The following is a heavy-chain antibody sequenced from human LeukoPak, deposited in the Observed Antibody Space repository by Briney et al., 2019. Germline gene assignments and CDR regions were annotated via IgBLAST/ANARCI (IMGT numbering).Heavy chain of an antibody. CDR1: GGSISSASYY. V-gene: IGHV4-61*09. D-gene: IGHD2-15*01. CDR2: IYTSGRT. Sequence: SETLSLTCTVSGGSISSASYYWSWIRQPAEKGLEWIGHIYTSGRTNYNPSLKSRVSISVDTSKNQFSLNLTSVTAADTAVYYCVRGSWLRVVTLLDYWGQGSLVTVSS. CDR3: VRGSWLRVVTLLDY. J-gene: IGHJ4*02.